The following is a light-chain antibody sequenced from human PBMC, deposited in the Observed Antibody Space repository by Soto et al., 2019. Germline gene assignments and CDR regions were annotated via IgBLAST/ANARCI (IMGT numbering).Light chain of an antibody. J-gene: IGKJ4*01. CDR2: DAS. CDR1: QGIRSW. CDR3: QKYNSAPLT. Sequence: DIQMTQSPSSLSASVGDRVTITCRASQGIRSWLAWYQQKPGRAPKPLIYDASSLQSGVPPRFSGSGSGTDFTLTIGSLQPEDVAAYYCQKYNSAPLTFGGGTKVDIK. V-gene: IGKV1D-16*01.